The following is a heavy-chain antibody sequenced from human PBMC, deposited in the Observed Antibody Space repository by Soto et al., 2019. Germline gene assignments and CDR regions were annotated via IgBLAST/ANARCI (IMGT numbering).Heavy chain of an antibody. D-gene: IGHD7-27*01. CDR2: INPNSGGT. J-gene: IGHJ4*02. CDR3: ARDSNAFNFDY. Sequence: ASVKVSCKASGYTFTGYYTHWVRQAPGQGLEWMGWINPNSGGTNYAQKFQGWVTMTRDTSISTAYMELSRLRSDDTAVYYCARDSNAFNFDYWGQGTQVTVSS. CDR1: GYTFTGYY. V-gene: IGHV1-2*04.